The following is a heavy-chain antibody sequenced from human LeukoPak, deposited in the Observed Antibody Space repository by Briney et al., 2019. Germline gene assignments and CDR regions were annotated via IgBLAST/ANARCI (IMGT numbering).Heavy chain of an antibody. V-gene: IGHV1-18*01. J-gene: IGHJ2*01. CDR2: ISPYNGNA. Sequence: GASVKVSCKASGYTFSNYGISWVRQAPGQGLEWMGWISPYNGNADYAQKLQGRVTMTTDTSTTTGYMELGNLRSDDTAVYYCARGWLQPYWYFDLWGRGTLVTVSS. D-gene: IGHD5-24*01. CDR3: ARGWLQPYWYFDL. CDR1: GYTFSNYG.